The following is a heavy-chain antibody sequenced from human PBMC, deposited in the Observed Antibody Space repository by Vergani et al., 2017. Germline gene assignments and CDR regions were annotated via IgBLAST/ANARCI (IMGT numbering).Heavy chain of an antibody. V-gene: IGHV3-23*01. CDR2: ISGGGGST. D-gene: IGHD3-10*01. Sequence: EVHLWESGGGLGQPGGSLRLSCVASGFTFSSYAMSWVRQAPGKGLEWVSAISGGGGSTYYAESVKGRFTISRDKSKNTLYLQMNSLRAEDTAIYYCVKEGGYGSGISNWFDPWGQGTLVTVSP. CDR1: GFTFSSYA. CDR3: VKEGGYGSGISNWFDP. J-gene: IGHJ5*02.